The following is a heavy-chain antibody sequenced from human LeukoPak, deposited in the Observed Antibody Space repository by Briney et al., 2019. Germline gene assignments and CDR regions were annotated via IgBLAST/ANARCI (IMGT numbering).Heavy chain of an antibody. CDR1: GFTFNSYT. V-gene: IGHV3-23*01. D-gene: IGHD1-26*01. CDR2: ISGSGGST. J-gene: IGHJ4*02. CDR3: AKISDSGNYYFDY. Sequence: GGSLRLSCAVSGFTFNSYTMSWVRQAPGKGLEWVSAISGSGGSTYYADSVKGRFTISRDNSKNMLYLQMSSLRAEDTAVYYCAKISDSGNYYFDYWGQGTLVTVSS.